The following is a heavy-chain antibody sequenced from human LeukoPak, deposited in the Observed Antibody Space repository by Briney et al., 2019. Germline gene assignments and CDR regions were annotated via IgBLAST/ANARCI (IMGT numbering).Heavy chain of an antibody. V-gene: IGHV3-7*01. Sequence: GGSLRLSCAASGFTFSSYGMHWVRQAPGKGLEWVANIKQDGSEKYYVDSVKGRFTISRDNAKNSLYLQMNSLRAEDTAVYYCARDKPIDYWGQGTLVTVSS. CDR2: IKQDGSEK. J-gene: IGHJ4*02. CDR3: ARDKPIDY. CDR1: GFTFSSYG.